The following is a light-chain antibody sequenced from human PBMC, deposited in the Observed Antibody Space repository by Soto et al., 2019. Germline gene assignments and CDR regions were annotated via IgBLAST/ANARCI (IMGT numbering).Light chain of an antibody. CDR3: QSYGSSLSAYV. CDR2: NNS. CDR1: TSNIGADFD. V-gene: IGLV1-40*01. Sequence: QSVLTQPPSVSGAPGQRGTISCTGGTSNIGADFDVHWYQSLPGTAPKLLIYNNSNRPSGVPDRFSGSKSGTSASLAITGLQAEDESGYYCQSYGSSLSAYVFGTGTKLTVL. J-gene: IGLJ1*01.